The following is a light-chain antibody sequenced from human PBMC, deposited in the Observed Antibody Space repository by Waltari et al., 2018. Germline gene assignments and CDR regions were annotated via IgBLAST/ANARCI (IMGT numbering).Light chain of an antibody. V-gene: IGKV3-20*01. CDR1: QSVGWS. Sequence: EIVLTQSPGTLSLSPGERATLSCRACQSVGWSLAWYQQKPGRAPRLLIYGASSRATGIPDRFSASGSGTDFSLSISGLEPEDFAVYYCQHYVRLPVTFGRGTKVEIK. J-gene: IGKJ1*01. CDR2: GAS. CDR3: QHYVRLPVT.